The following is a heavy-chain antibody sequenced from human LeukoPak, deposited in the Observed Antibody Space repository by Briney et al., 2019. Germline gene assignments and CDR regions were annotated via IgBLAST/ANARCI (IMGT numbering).Heavy chain of an antibody. CDR1: GRTFTSFG. CDR2: ISAYNGKT. CDR3: ARGEGGYDYQGDY. Sequence: SVTVSCMASGRTFTSFGISWVRQAPGQGLEWMGWISAYNGKTNYAQKLKGRVTMTTDTSTSTAYMELRSLRSDDTAVYYCARGEGGYDYQGDYWGQGTLVTVSS. D-gene: IGHD5-12*01. V-gene: IGHV1-18*01. J-gene: IGHJ4*02.